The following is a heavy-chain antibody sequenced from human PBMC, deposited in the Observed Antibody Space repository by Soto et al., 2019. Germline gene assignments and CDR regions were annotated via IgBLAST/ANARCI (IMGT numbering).Heavy chain of an antibody. CDR2: IYHSGST. D-gene: IGHD6-19*01. Sequence: SEILSLTCAVSGGSISSSNWWSWVRQPPGKGLEWIGEIYHSGSTNYNPSLKSRVTISVDKSKNQFSLKLSSVTAADTAVYYCARAKLTGAGYYYYGMDVWGQGTTVTVSS. CDR1: GGSISSSNW. CDR3: ARAKLTGAGYYYYGMDV. J-gene: IGHJ6*02. V-gene: IGHV4-4*02.